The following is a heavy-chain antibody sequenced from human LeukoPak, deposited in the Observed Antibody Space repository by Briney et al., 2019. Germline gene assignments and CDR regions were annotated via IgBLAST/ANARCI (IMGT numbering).Heavy chain of an antibody. V-gene: IGHV3-23*01. CDR3: AKDLVYPFQHSVDYIFDY. D-gene: IGHD4-11*01. CDR1: GFPFSSYA. CDR2: ISNSDDST. J-gene: IGHJ4*02. Sequence: GGSLRLSCAASGFPFSSYAMSWVRQAPGKGLEWVSTISNSDDSTYYADSVKGRFTISRDNSENTLFLRMNSLRAEDTAVYYCAKDLVYPFQHSVDYIFDYWGQGTLVTVSS.